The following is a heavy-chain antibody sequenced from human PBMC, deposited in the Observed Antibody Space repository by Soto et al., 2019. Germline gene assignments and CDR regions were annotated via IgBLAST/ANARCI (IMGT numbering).Heavy chain of an antibody. J-gene: IGHJ4*02. V-gene: IGHV3-30*18. Sequence: QVQLVESGGGVVQPGRSLRLSCAASGFTFSNYGMHWVRQAPGKGLEWVAVISYDGSNKYYADSVKGRFTISRDDSKNTRYLQMNSLRADDTAVYFCAKEYRTGWYYFDYWGQGTLVAVSS. CDR1: GFTFSNYG. D-gene: IGHD6-19*01. CDR2: ISYDGSNK. CDR3: AKEYRTGWYYFDY.